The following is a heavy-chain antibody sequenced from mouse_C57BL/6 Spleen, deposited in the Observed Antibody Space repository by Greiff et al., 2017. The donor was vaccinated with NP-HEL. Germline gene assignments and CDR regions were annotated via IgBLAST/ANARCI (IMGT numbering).Heavy chain of an antibody. CDR1: GYAFSSYW. CDR3: ARSGYSNYVPCYAMDY. CDR2: IYPGDGDT. Sequence: VQLQQSGAELVKPGASVKISCKASGYAFSSYWMNWVKQRPGKGLEWIGQIYPGDGDTNYNGKFKGKATLTADKSPSTAYMQLSSLTSEDSAVYVCARSGYSNYVPCYAMDYWSQGTSVTVS. V-gene: IGHV1-80*01. D-gene: IGHD2-5*01. J-gene: IGHJ4*01.